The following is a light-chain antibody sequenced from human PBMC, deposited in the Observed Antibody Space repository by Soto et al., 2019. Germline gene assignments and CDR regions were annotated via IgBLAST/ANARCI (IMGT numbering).Light chain of an antibody. V-gene: IGLV2-11*01. CDR3: CAYAGSYSYV. CDR2: DVS. Sequence: HSALTQPRSVSRSPGQSVTISCTGTSSDVSGYNYVSWYQQHPGKAPKLMIYDVSKRPSGVPDRFSGSKSGNTASLTISGLQAEDEADYYCCAYAGSYSYVFGTGTKVTVL. CDR1: SSDVSGYNY. J-gene: IGLJ1*01.